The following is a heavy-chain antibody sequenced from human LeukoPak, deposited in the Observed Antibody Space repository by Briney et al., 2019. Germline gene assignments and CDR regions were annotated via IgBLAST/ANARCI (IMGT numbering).Heavy chain of an antibody. CDR1: GFTFSNYC. CDR2: ISGSGDST. J-gene: IGHJ4*02. V-gene: IGHV3-23*01. D-gene: IGHD4/OR15-4a*01. CDR3: AKYGAPGWSGYLDY. Sequence: GGSLRLSCAASGFTFSNYCVTWVRQAPGKALEWVSSISGSGDSTYYADSVKGRSTISRDNSKNTLYLQMNSLRVEDTAIYYCAKYGAPGWSGYLDYWGRGTLVTVSS.